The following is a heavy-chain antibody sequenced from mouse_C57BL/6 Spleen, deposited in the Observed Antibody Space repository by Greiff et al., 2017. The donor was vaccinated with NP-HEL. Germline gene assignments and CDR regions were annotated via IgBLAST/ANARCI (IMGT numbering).Heavy chain of an antibody. Sequence: EVKLMESEGGLVQPGSSMKLSCTASGFTFSDYYMAWVRQVPEKGLEWVANINYDGSSTYYLDSLKSRFIISRDNAKNILYLQMSSLKSEDTATYYSARAPVYYGSSFDYWGQGTTLTVSS. D-gene: IGHD1-1*01. CDR3: ARAPVYYGSSFDY. V-gene: IGHV5-16*01. CDR1: GFTFSDYY. J-gene: IGHJ2*01. CDR2: INYDGSST.